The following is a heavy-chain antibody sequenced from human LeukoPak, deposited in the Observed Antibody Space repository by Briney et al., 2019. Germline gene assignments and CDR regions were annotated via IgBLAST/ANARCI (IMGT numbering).Heavy chain of an antibody. Sequence: PGGSLRRSCVASGFPLSSYEMHWVRQAPGKGLEWVSYISSGGSTMYYADSVKGRFSISRDNAKNSLYLQMNSLRAEDTGFYYCARDLDVGASTGTFDYWGQGTRVTVSS. CDR2: ISSGGSTM. CDR1: GFPLSSYE. J-gene: IGHJ4*02. D-gene: IGHD1-26*01. V-gene: IGHV3-48*03. CDR3: ARDLDVGASTGTFDY.